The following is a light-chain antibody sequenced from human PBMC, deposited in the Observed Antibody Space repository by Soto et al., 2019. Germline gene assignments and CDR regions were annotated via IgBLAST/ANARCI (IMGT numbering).Light chain of an antibody. CDR1: QRISTW. V-gene: IGKV1-5*03. Sequence: DIQMTQSPSTLSASVGDRVTITCRASQRISTWLAWYQQKPGKAPKLLIYKASSLESGVPSEFSGSGSGTEFTLTISSLQPDDFATYYCQQYSTYPWTFGQGTKVEI. J-gene: IGKJ1*01. CDR3: QQYSTYPWT. CDR2: KAS.